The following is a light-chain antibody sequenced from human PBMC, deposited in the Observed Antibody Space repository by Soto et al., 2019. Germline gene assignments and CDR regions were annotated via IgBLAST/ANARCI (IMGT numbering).Light chain of an antibody. Sequence: QTVVTQPPSASVTPGQRVTISCSGGSSNIGTNAVNWYQQLPGTAPKLLIYNNNQRPSGVPDRFSGSKSGTSASLAISGLQSEDEADYYCAAWDDSLNGYVFGTGTKLTVL. CDR2: NNN. J-gene: IGLJ1*01. V-gene: IGLV1-44*01. CDR1: SSNIGTNA. CDR3: AAWDDSLNGYV.